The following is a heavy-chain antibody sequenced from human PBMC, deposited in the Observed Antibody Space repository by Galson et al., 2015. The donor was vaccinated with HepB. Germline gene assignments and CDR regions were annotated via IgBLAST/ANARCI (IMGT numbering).Heavy chain of an antibody. Sequence: SLRLSCAASGFTFSSYGMHWVRQAPGKGLEWVAFIRYDGSNKYYADSVKGRFTISRDNSKNTLYLQMNSLRAEDTAVYYCAKPFKPLSRLWFGELWAFDYWGQGTLVTVSS. J-gene: IGHJ4*02. CDR3: AKPFKPLSRLWFGELWAFDY. CDR2: IRYDGSNK. V-gene: IGHV3-30*02. D-gene: IGHD3-10*01. CDR1: GFTFSSYG.